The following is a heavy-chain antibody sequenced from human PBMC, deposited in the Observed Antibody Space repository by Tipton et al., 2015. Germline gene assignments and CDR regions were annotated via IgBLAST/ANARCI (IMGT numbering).Heavy chain of an antibody. V-gene: IGHV4-4*02. D-gene: IGHD6-13*01. CDR3: ARDGPYSSTWDFDY. CDR1: GGSISSSNW. Sequence: LSLTCAVSGGSISSSNWWSWVRQPPGKKLEWIGEIYHSGNTNYNPSLKSRVTISVDKSKNQFSLKLSSVTAADTAVYYCARDGPYSSTWDFDYWGQGTLVTVSS. CDR2: IYHSGNT. J-gene: IGHJ4*02.